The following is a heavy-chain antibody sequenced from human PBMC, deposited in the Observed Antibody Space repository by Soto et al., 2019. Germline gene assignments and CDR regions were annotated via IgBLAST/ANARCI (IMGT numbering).Heavy chain of an antibody. V-gene: IGHV1-69*13. D-gene: IGHD2-15*01. J-gene: IGHJ4*02. CDR3: VARRYCSGGSCPDYFDY. Sequence: SVKVSCKASGTTISNYAISWVRQTPGQGLEWMGGIIPIFGTTNYPQKFQGRLTITADESTSTVYMELSSLTSEDTAVYYCVARRYCSGGSCPDYFDYWGQGTLVTVS. CDR2: IIPIFGTT. CDR1: GTTISNYA.